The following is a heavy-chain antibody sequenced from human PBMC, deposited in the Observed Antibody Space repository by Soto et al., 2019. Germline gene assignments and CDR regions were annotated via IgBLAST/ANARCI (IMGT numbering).Heavy chain of an antibody. CDR2: IHPSGDT. J-gene: IGHJ1*01. CDR1: GYKFTTYF. D-gene: IGHD2-15*01. V-gene: IGHV1-46*01. CDR3: VRGYCTTSPCSGDFQF. Sequence: GASVKVSCKASGYKFTTYFIHWVQQAPGQGLEWMGMIHPSGDTGYAQKFRGRVTMTIDTSTTTASMELRNLTSEDTAVYFSVRGYCTTSPCSGDFQFWGQGTLVTVSS.